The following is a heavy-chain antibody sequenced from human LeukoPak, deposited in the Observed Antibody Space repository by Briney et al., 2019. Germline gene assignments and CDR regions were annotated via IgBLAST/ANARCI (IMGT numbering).Heavy chain of an antibody. CDR2: INGDGSAT. Sequence: GGSLRLSCAASGFTFSSYWMHWVRQAPGKGLVWVAQINGDGSATSYADSMKGRFTIPRDNAKNMLYLHINSLRAEDTAVFYCVRGAYYFYGMDVWGQGTTVTASS. D-gene: IGHD3-16*01. J-gene: IGHJ6*02. V-gene: IGHV3-74*01. CDR3: VRGAYYFYGMDV. CDR1: GFTFSSYW.